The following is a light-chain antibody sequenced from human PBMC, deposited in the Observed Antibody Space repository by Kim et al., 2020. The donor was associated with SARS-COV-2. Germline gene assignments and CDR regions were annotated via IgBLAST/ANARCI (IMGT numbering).Light chain of an antibody. Sequence: VSPGQTASITCSGDKLGDKYACWYQQKPGQSPVLVIYQDSKRPSGIPERFSGSNSGNTATLTISGTQAMDEADYYCQAWDSSTNVFGTGTKVTVL. CDR2: QDS. J-gene: IGLJ1*01. CDR3: QAWDSSTNV. CDR1: KLGDKY. V-gene: IGLV3-1*01.